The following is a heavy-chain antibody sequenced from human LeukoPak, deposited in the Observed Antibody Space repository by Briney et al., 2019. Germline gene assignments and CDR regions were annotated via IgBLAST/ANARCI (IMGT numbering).Heavy chain of an antibody. CDR2: ISGSGGST. V-gene: IGHV3-23*01. CDR3: AKYELSSGWPHFDY. CDR1: GFTFSSYA. D-gene: IGHD6-19*01. J-gene: IGHJ4*02. Sequence: PGRSLRHSCAASGFTFSSYAMSWVRQAPGKGLEWVSAISGSGGSTYYADSVKGRFTISRDNSKNTLYLQMNSLRAEDTAVYYCAKYELSSGWPHFDYWGQGTLVTVSS.